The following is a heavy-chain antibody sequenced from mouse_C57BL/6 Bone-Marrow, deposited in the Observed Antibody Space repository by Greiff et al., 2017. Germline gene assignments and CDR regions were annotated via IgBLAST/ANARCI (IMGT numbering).Heavy chain of an antibody. V-gene: IGHV5-2*01. CDR2: INSDGGST. CDR1: EYEFPSHA. D-gene: IGHD1-1*01. Sequence: EVKVVESGGGLVQPGESLKLSCESNEYEFPSHAMSWVRKTPEKRLELVAAINSDGGSTYYPDTMERRFIISRDNTKKTLYLQMSSLRSEDTALYYCARLYYYGSSYAMDYWGQGTSVTVSS. J-gene: IGHJ4*01. CDR3: ARLYYYGSSYAMDY.